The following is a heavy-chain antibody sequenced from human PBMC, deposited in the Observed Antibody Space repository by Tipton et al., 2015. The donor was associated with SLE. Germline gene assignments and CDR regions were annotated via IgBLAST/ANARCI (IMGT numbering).Heavy chain of an antibody. Sequence: GLVKPSETLSLTCAASGFTFEDYAMHWVRQPPGKGLEWVSGISWSGGDIAHADSVKGRFTVSRDNARNSLYLQMNNLRPDDMALYYCVKTRVRYSSTWYGMIDYWGQGTLVTVSS. CDR2: ISWSGGDI. CDR3: VKTRVRYSSTWYGMIDY. D-gene: IGHD6-13*01. V-gene: IGHV3-9*03. J-gene: IGHJ4*02. CDR1: GFTFEDYA.